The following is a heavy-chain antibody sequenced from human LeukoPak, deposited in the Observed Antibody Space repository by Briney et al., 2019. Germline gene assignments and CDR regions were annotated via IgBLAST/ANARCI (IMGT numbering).Heavy chain of an antibody. V-gene: IGHV3-66*01. J-gene: IGHJ5*02. CDR3: ARVSIAARYWFDH. D-gene: IGHD6-6*01. CDR2: IYSGGST. Sequence: GGSLRLSCAASGFTVSSNYMSWVRQAPGKGLEWVSIIYSGGSTYYADSVKGRFTISRDNSKNTLCLQMNSLRAEDTAVYYCARVSIAARYWFDHWGQGTLVTVSS. CDR1: GFTVSSNY.